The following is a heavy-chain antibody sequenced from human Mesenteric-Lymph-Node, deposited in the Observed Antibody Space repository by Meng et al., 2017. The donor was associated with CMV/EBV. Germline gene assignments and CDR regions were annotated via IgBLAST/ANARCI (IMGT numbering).Heavy chain of an antibody. J-gene: IGHJ4*02. Sequence: QVQVLQLGAGRVNPSVAPSVTCAVDGGSFSGYYWNWIRQSPEKGLEWIGEINHSGSTTYNPSFTSRIIISVDTSTNQISLNMSSVTAADTAVYYCARGSSYDILTGYFDYWGQGALVTVSS. CDR2: INHSGST. D-gene: IGHD3-9*01. V-gene: IGHV4-34*01. CDR1: GGSFSGYY. CDR3: ARGSSYDILTGYFDY.